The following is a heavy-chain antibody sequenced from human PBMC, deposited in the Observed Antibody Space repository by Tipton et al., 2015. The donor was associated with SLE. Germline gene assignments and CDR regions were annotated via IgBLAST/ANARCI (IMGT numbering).Heavy chain of an antibody. V-gene: IGHV3-30-3*01. D-gene: IGHD1-14*01. CDR1: GFTFSSYA. CDR2: ISYDGSNK. J-gene: IGHJ3*02. Sequence: SLRLSCAASGFTFSSYAMHWVRQAPGKGLEWVAVISYDGSNKYYADSVKGRFTISRDNSKNTLYLQMNSLRAEDTAVYYCAREKGGKTGTTGRAFDIWGQGTMVTVSS. CDR3: AREKGGKTGTTGRAFDI.